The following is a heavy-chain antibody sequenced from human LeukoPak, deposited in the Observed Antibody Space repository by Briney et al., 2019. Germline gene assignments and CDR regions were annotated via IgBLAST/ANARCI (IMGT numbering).Heavy chain of an antibody. D-gene: IGHD3-3*01. Sequence: GGSLRLSCAASGFTFSSYEMNWVRQAPGKGLEWVSYISSSGSTIYYADSVRGRFTISRDNAKNSLYLQMNSLRAEDTAVYYCARWRSGPFDYWGQGTLVTVSS. CDR3: ARWRSGPFDY. CDR1: GFTFSSYE. V-gene: IGHV3-48*03. J-gene: IGHJ4*02. CDR2: ISSSGSTI.